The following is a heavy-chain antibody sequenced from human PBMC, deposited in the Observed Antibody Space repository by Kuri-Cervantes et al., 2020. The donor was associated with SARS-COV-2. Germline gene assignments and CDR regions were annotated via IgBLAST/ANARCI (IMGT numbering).Heavy chain of an antibody. CDR3: ARGRREYQLLFEGFGY. CDR2: IWYDGSIK. V-gene: IGHV3-33*01. D-gene: IGHD2-2*01. CDR1: GFTFSSYA. Sequence: GESLKISCAVSGFTFSSYAMHWVRQAPGKGLEWVAIIWYDGSIKYYGDSVKGRFTISRENAKNSLYLQMNSLRAGDTAVYYCARGRREYQLLFEGFGYWGQGTLVTVSS. J-gene: IGHJ4*02.